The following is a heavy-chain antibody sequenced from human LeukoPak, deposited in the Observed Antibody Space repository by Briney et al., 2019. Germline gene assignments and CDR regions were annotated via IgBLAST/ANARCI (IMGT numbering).Heavy chain of an antibody. CDR2: ISSSSSYI. CDR1: GFTFSSYS. V-gene: IGHV3-21*01. Sequence: PGGSLRLSCAASGFTFSSYSMSWVRQAPGKGLEWVSSISSSSSYIYYADSVKGRFTISRDNAKNSLYLQMNSLRAEDTAVYYCARDRWYYYGSGRNYYYMDVWGKGTTVTVSS. CDR3: ARDRWYYYGSGRNYYYMDV. D-gene: IGHD3-10*01. J-gene: IGHJ6*03.